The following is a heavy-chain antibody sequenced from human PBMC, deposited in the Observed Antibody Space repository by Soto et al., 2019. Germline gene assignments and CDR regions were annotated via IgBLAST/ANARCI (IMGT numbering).Heavy chain of an antibody. Sequence: ASVKVSCKASGDIFTNFDINWVRQATGQGLEWIGWMNPNSGNTGYAQKFQGRVTMTRNTSISTAYMELSSLRSEDTAVYYCARGGDVVLVTAPLDHWGQGTLVTVSS. J-gene: IGHJ5*02. CDR3: ARGGDVVLVTAPLDH. CDR2: MNPNSGNT. V-gene: IGHV1-8*01. D-gene: IGHD2-21*02. CDR1: GDIFTNFD.